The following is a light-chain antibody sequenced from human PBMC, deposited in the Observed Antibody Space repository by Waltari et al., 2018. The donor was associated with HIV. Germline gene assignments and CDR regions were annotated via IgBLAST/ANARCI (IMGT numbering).Light chain of an antibody. V-gene: IGKV1-39*01. J-gene: IGKJ1*01. CDR3: QQSYSLPT. Sequence: DIQMTQSPSSLSASVGDRVTITCRASQSISSHLNWYQHKPGKAPELLIYAVSNLQSGVPSRFSGYKSGTDFTLTISSLQPEDFATYFCQQSYSLPTFGQGTKVAIK. CDR1: QSISSH. CDR2: AVS.